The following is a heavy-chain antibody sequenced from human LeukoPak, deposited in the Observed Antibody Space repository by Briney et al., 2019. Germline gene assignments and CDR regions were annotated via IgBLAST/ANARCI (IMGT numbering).Heavy chain of an antibody. CDR2: IYYSGST. CDR3: ARDGAGAAAPTPLLDY. D-gene: IGHD6-13*01. V-gene: IGHV4-39*02. J-gene: IGHJ4*02. CDR1: GGSISSSSYY. Sequence: SETLSLTSTVSGGSISSSSYYWGWIRQPPGKGLEWIGSIYYSGSTYYNPSLKSRVTISVDTSKNQFSLKLSSVTAADTAVYYCARDGAGAAAPTPLLDYWGQGTLVTVSS.